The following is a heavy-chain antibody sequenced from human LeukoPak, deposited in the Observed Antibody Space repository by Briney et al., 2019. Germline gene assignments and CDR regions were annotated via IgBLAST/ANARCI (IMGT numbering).Heavy chain of an antibody. D-gene: IGHD5-24*01. V-gene: IGHV4-61*08. J-gene: IGHJ4*02. Sequence: PSETLSLTCTVSGGSISSGDYYWSWIRQPPGKGLEWIGYIYYSGSTNYNPSLKSRVTISVDTSKNQFSLKLSSVTAADTAVYYCARVETRDGYNYGYFDYXXQGTLVTVSS. CDR1: GGSISSGDYY. CDR2: IYYSGST. CDR3: ARVETRDGYNYGYFDY.